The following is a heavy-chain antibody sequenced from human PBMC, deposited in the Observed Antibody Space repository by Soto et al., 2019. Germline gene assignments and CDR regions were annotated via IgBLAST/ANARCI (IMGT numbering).Heavy chain of an antibody. CDR2: INEDGVTT. D-gene: IGHD1-26*01. V-gene: IGHV3-74*03. Sequence: GGSLSLSGESSGCICSMYWMHWVRQVPGKGPVWVSRINEDGVTTTYVDSVKGRFTISRDNDKNTLYLQLDSLRVEDTAMYYCTRGPRPSSSGTGAYWGPGTQVTVSS. J-gene: IGHJ4*02. CDR3: TRGPRPSSSGTGAY. CDR1: GCICSMYW.